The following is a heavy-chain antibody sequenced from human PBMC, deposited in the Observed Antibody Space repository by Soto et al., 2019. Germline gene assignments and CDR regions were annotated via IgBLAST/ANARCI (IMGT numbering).Heavy chain of an antibody. Sequence: SDTRSLTCPVYGVSISGGYWIRLLETSGKGLEWIGYNYYSGSTNYSPSLKSRDTISVGTSKNPFFRRLASVTAADTAVLYCVREAYIGYGHSIGHWGPGTLVT. J-gene: IGHJ4*02. CDR3: VREAYIGYGHSIGH. CDR1: GVSISGGY. D-gene: IGHD5-12*01. V-gene: IGHV4-59*01. CDR2: NYYSGST.